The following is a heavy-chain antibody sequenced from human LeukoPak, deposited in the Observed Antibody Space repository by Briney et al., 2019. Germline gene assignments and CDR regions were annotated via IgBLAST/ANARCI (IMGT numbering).Heavy chain of an antibody. Sequence: GGSLRLSCAASGFTFSSYGMHWVRQAPGKGLEWVAFIRYDGSNKYYADSVKGRFTISRDNSKNTLYLQMNSLRAEDTAVYYCAKTGLRWTPRDYYHMDVWGKGTTVTVSS. V-gene: IGHV3-30*02. CDR1: GFTFSSYG. D-gene: IGHD4-23*01. CDR2: IRYDGSNK. CDR3: AKTGLRWTPRDYYHMDV. J-gene: IGHJ6*03.